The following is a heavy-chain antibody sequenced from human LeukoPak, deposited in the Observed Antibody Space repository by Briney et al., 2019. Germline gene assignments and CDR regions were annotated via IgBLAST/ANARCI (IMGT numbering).Heavy chain of an antibody. CDR1: GFTFSSYW. CDR3: ARVPLEPTWTFDY. V-gene: IGHV3-7*01. J-gene: IGHJ4*02. CDR2: IKQDGSEK. D-gene: IGHD1-14*01. Sequence: GGSLRLSCAASGFTFSSYWMSWVRQAPGKGLEWVANIKQDGSEKYYVDSVKGRFTISRDNAKNSLYLQMNSLRAEDTAVYYCARVPLEPTWTFDYWGQGTLVTVSS.